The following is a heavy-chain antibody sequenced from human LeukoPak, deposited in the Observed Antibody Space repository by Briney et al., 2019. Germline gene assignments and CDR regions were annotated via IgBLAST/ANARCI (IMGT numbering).Heavy chain of an antibody. D-gene: IGHD6-19*01. CDR3: AKDRYSSGWYSDFDY. V-gene: IGHV3-30*18. CDR2: ISDDGSNK. J-gene: IGHJ4*02. Sequence: GGSLRLSCAASGFTFSNYAMHWVRQAPGKGLEWVAVISDDGSNKYYGDSVKGRFTISRDNSKNTVYLQMISLRAKDTAVYYCAKDRYSSGWYSDFDYWGQGTLVTVSS. CDR1: GFTFSNYA.